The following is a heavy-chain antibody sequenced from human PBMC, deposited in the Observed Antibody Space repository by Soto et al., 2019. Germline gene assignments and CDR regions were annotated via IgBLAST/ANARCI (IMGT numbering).Heavy chain of an antibody. CDR2: ISDDTTSK. J-gene: IGHJ5*01. D-gene: IGHD1-20*01. V-gene: IGHV3-30-3*01. CDR1: GFNFSSYA. CDR3: ARDFGIPVTYFPRWFDP. Sequence: QVHLVESGGGVVQPGRSLRLSCAASGFNFSSYAMHWVRQAPGKGLEWVAFISDDTTSKYSTDSVKGRFTVSRDNSKNTLYLQMNSLRVEDTAVYYCARDFGIPVTYFPRWFDPWGQGTLVTVSS.